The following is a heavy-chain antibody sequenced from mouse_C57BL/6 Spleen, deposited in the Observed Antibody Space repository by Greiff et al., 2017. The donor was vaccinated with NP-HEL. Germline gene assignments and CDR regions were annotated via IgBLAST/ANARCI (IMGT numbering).Heavy chain of an antibody. Sequence: QVQLKESGAELARPGASVKLSCKASGYTFTSYGISWVKQRTGQGLEWIGEIYPRSGNTYYNEKFKGKATLTADKSSSTAYMELRSLTSEDSAVYFCAREGQDGGTTVLDYWGQGTTLTVSS. J-gene: IGHJ2*01. CDR2: IYPRSGNT. CDR1: GYTFTSYG. D-gene: IGHD1-1*01. V-gene: IGHV1-81*01. CDR3: AREGQDGGTTVLDY.